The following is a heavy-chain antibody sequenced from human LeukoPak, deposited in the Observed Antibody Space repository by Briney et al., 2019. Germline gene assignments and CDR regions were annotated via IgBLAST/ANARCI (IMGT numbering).Heavy chain of an antibody. CDR2: INPNSGGT. CDR3: AREGVGGTHFNY. CDR1: GYTFTGYY. J-gene: IGHJ4*02. V-gene: IGHV1-2*02. D-gene: IGHD1-26*01. Sequence: ASVKVSCKASGYTFTGYYIHWVRQAPGQGLEWMGWINPNSGGTNYVQEFQGRVTMTRDTSISTAYMELSRLRSDDTAVYYCAREGVGGTHFNYWGQGTLVTVSS.